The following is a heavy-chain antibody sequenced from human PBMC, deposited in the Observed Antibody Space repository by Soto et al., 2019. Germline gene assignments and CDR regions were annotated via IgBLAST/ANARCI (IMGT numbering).Heavy chain of an antibody. V-gene: IGHV3-53*04. D-gene: IGHD3-3*01. Sequence: GGSLRLSCAASGFTVSSNYMSWVRQAPGKGLEWVSVIYSGGSTYYAASVKGRFTISRNNSKNTLYLQMNSLRAEDTAVYYCARDGLNSYDFWSGSIDWGQGTLVTVSS. CDR2: IYSGGST. J-gene: IGHJ4*02. CDR3: ARDGLNSYDFWSGSID. CDR1: GFTVSSNY.